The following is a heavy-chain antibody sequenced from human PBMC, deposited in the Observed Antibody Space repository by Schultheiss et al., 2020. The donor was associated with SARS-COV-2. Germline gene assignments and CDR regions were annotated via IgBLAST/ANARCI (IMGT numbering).Heavy chain of an antibody. CDR2: INRGGST. CDR1: GGSFSDYH. J-gene: IGHJ5*02. V-gene: IGHV4-34*01. CDR3: ARGQYSSNWYGSRPFDP. Sequence: SQTLSLSCAVHGGSFSDYHWTWIRQPPGKGLGWIGEINRGGSTTYNPSLKGRVSISLDMSKNQFCLKLSSVTAADTAVYYCARGQYSSNWYGSRPFDPWGQGTLVTVSS. D-gene: IGHD6-13*01.